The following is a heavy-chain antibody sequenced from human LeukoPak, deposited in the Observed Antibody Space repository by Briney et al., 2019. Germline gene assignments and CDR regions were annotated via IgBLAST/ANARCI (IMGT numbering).Heavy chain of an antibody. CDR3: ARDTHYYDILTGYYNHYFDY. Sequence: PSETLSLTCTVSGGSISSGGYYWSWIRQHPGKGLEWIGYIYYSGSTYYNPSLKSRVTISVDTSKNQFSLKLSSVTAADTAVYCCARDTHYYDILTGYYNHYFDYWGQGTLVTVSS. V-gene: IGHV4-31*03. D-gene: IGHD3-9*01. CDR2: IYYSGST. CDR1: GGSISSGGYY. J-gene: IGHJ4*02.